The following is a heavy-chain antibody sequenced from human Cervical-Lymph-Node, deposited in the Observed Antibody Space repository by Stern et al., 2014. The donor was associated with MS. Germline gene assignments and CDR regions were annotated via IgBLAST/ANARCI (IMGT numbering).Heavy chain of an antibody. CDR1: GYTFTGYY. Sequence: VQLVESGAEVKKPGASVKVSCKTSGYTFTGYYIHWVRQAPGQGLEWMGRINPNSGDTNYAQKFQGRVTMTRDTSISTAYMELSRLRSDDTAVYYCARDLFTLILVPDVFDIWGQGTMVTVSS. CDR2: INPNSGDT. V-gene: IGHV1-2*06. J-gene: IGHJ3*02. D-gene: IGHD3-22*01. CDR3: ARDLFTLILVPDVFDI.